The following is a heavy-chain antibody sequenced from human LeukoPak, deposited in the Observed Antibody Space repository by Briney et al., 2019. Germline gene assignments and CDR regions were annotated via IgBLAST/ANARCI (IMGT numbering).Heavy chain of an antibody. CDR1: GFTFSSYA. J-gene: IGHJ4*02. D-gene: IGHD6-13*01. CDR3: AKEGLRIAAAGYFDY. V-gene: IGHV3-23*01. CDR2: IIGSVGST. Sequence: GASLRLSCAPSGFTFSSYAMSWVRQAPGKGLEWVSAIIGSVGSTYYADSVKGRFTISRDNSKNTLYLQMNSLRAEDTAVYYCAKEGLRIAAAGYFDYWGQGTLVTVSS.